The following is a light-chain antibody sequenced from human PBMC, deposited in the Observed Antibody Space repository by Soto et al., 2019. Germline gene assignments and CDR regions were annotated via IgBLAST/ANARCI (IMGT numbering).Light chain of an antibody. J-gene: IGLJ1*01. V-gene: IGLV2-23*01. CDR2: EGH. CDR3: CLYVGATTYV. CDR1: SGYVGTYSL. Sequence: QSVLAQPASVSGSPGQSITISCTGASGYVGTYSLVSWYQQHPGKAPKVVIYEGHKRPSGFFDRVTASTSIYTASLTISGLQTDDEADYYCCLYVGATTYVFGTGTKVTVL.